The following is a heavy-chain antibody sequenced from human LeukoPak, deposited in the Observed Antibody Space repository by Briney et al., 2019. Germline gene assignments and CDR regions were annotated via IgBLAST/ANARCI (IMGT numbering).Heavy chain of an antibody. Sequence: GESLKISCNSSGYIYTSYWIGWVRQMPGKGLEWMGIIYPGDSDTRYSPSFQGQVTISADKSISTAYLQWSSLKASDTAMYYCARQEGSSWSPFDYWGQGTLVTVSS. CDR3: ARQEGSSWSPFDY. J-gene: IGHJ4*02. D-gene: IGHD6-13*01. CDR2: IYPGDSDT. V-gene: IGHV5-51*01. CDR1: GYIYTSYW.